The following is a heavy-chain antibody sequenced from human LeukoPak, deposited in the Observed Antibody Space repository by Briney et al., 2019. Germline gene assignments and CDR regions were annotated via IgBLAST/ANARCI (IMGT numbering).Heavy chain of an antibody. CDR1: GGSFSRYY. Sequence: TSETLTLTCTVSGGSFSRYYWRWIRQPPGKGLEWIGYIYYSGSTKYNPSPESRVTTSVETSKNHSFYQLRPVTSAETAVYYCVSRSGAGLVILPGGQGTMVTVSS. CDR2: IYYSGST. D-gene: IGHD3-9*01. J-gene: IGHJ5*02. V-gene: IGHV4-59*01. CDR3: VSRSGAGLVILP.